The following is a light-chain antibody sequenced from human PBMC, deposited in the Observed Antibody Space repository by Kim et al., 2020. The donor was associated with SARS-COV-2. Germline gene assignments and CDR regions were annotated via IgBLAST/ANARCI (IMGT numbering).Light chain of an antibody. CDR3: QAWDSSTAV. V-gene: IGLV3-1*01. CDR1: KLGDKY. CDR2: QDS. J-gene: IGLJ1*01. Sequence: QPPSVSVSPGQTASITCSGDKLGDKYACWYQQKPGQSPVLVIYQDSKRPSGIPERFSGSNSGNTATLTISGTQAMDEADYYCQAWDSSTAVFGTGTKVTVL.